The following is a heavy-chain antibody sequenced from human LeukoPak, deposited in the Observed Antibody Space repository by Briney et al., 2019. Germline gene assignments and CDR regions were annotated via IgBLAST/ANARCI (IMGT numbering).Heavy chain of an antibody. CDR3: ARLEDYYGSGSYRGGIDY. D-gene: IGHD3-10*01. CDR1: GGSISSYY. V-gene: IGHV4-59*08. CDR2: IYYSGST. Sequence: SETLSLTCTVSGGSISSYYWSWIRQPPGKGLEWIGYIYYSGSTNYNPSLKSRVAISVDTSKNQFSLKLSSVTAADTAVYYCARLEDYYGSGSYRGGIDYWGQGTLVTVSS. J-gene: IGHJ4*02.